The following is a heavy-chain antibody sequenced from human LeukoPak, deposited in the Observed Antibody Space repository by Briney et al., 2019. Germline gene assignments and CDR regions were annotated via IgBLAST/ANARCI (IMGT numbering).Heavy chain of an antibody. J-gene: IGHJ4*02. CDR2: INPSGGST. CDR1: GYTFTSYC. D-gene: IGHD1-26*01. V-gene: IGHV1-46*01. Sequence: ASVKASCKASGYTFTSYCMHWVRQAPGQGLEWMGMINPSGGSTSYAQKFQGRVTMTRDTSTSTVYMELSSLRSEDTAVYYCARDGILVGALEYYFDYWGQGTLVTVSS. CDR3: ARDGILVGALEYYFDY.